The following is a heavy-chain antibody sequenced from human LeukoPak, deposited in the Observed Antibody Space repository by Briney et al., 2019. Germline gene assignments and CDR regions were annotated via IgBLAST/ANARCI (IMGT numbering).Heavy chain of an antibody. Sequence: SETLSLTCTVSGGSISTYYWSWIRQPPGKGLEWIGHIYYSGSSYYNPSLRSRLTISVDTSKNQFSLKMSSVTAADTAVYYCARGVVPGDLYNWFDPWGQGTLVTVSS. CDR3: ARGVVPGDLYNWFDP. V-gene: IGHV4-59*08. CDR1: GGSISTYY. D-gene: IGHD2-2*01. J-gene: IGHJ5*02. CDR2: IYYSGSS.